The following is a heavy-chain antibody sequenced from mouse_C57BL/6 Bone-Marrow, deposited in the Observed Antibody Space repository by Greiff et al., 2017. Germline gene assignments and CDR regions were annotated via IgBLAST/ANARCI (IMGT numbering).Heavy chain of an antibody. CDR3: AREDTTVVED. Sequence: QVQLQQPVAELVKPGASVKLSCTASGYTFTSYWMPWVKQRPGQGLEWIGEIDPSDSYTNYNQKFKGKATLTVDTASSTAYMQLSSLTSEDSAVYYCAREDTTVVEDWGQGTTLTVSS. D-gene: IGHD1-1*01. CDR2: IDPSDSYT. J-gene: IGHJ2*01. V-gene: IGHV1-50*01. CDR1: GYTFTSYW.